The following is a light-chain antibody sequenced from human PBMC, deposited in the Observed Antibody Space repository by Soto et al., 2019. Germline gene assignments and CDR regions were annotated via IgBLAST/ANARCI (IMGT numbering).Light chain of an antibody. V-gene: IGKV1-5*03. J-gene: IGKJ2*01. CDR2: EAS. Sequence: DIQMTQSPSTLSASVGDRVTITCRASQSISMWLACYQQKPGKAPKVLIYEASNLHGGFPSRFSGSGSGTEFNRNFSSLQPDEFAPYCCQQYKSLPYTFGHGTEVEIQ. CDR1: QSISMW. CDR3: QQYKSLPYT.